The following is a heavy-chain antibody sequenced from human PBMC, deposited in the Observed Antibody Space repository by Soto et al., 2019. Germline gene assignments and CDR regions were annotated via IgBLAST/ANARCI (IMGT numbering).Heavy chain of an antibody. CDR3: ARHYPIGNNWNYFDY. J-gene: IGHJ4*02. CDR1: GGSISSYF. D-gene: IGHD1-1*01. CDR2: ISYSGST. Sequence: TLSLTCTVSGGSISSYFWGWTRQPPGKGLEWIVHISYSGSTNYNPSLESRITISVDTSNNQFSLKVNSVTAADTALYYCARHYPIGNNWNYFDYWGQGTLVTVS. V-gene: IGHV4-59*08.